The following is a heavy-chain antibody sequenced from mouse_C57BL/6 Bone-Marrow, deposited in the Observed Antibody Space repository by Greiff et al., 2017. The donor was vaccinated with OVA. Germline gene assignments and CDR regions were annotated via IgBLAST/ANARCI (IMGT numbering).Heavy chain of an antibody. CDR2: ILPGSGST. D-gene: IGHD1-1*01. J-gene: IGHJ2*01. Sequence: VQLQQSGAELMKPGASVKLSCKATGYTFTGYWIEWVKQRPGHGLEWIGEILPGSGSTNYNEKFKGKATFTADTSSNTAYMQLSSLTTEDSAIYCGARSPLIITTVVATDYWGQGTTLTVSS. V-gene: IGHV1-9*01. CDR1: GYTFTGYW. CDR3: ARSPLIITTVVATDY.